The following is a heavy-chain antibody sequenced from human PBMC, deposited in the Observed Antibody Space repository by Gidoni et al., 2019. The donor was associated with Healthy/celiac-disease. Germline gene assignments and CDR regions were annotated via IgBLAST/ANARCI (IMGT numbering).Heavy chain of an antibody. CDR2: IYDRGST. CDR3: ARVRLRFLEWLLYGVPPGYYYGMDV. J-gene: IGHJ6*02. Sequence: QVQLQESGPGLVKPSETLSLTCTVSGGSISSYYWSWIRQPPGKGLAWIGYIYDRGSTNYNTSLKSRVTISVDTSKNQFSLKLSSVTAADTAVYYWARVRLRFLEWLLYGVPPGYYYGMDVWGQGTTVTVSS. V-gene: IGHV4-59*01. CDR1: GGSISSYY. D-gene: IGHD3-3*01.